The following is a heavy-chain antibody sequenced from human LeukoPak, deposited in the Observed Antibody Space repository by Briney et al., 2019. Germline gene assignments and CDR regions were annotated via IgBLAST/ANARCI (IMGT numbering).Heavy chain of an antibody. Sequence: ASVKVSCKAPGYTFTGYYIHWVRQAPGQGLECVGWINPNSGGTSYAQKFQGRVTMTRDTSISTAYMELSRLRSDDTAVYYCARGGSGSYFSWLDPWGQGTLVTVSS. CDR1: GYTFTGYY. V-gene: IGHV1-2*02. J-gene: IGHJ5*02. CDR3: ARGGSGSYFSWLDP. D-gene: IGHD3-10*01. CDR2: INPNSGGT.